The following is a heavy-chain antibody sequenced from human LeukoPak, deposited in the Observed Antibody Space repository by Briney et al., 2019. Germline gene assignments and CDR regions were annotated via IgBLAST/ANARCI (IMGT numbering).Heavy chain of an antibody. J-gene: IGHJ4*02. CDR2: FDPSGGST. V-gene: IGHV1-46*01. CDR3: ARDYGDYFDY. D-gene: IGHD4-17*01. Sequence: GASVKVSCKASGGTFSSYAISWVRQAPGQGLEWMGGFDPSGGSTTYAQKFQGRVTMTTDTSTSTVYMELSSLRSEDTAVYYCARDYGDYFDYWGQGTLVTVSS. CDR1: GGTFSSYA.